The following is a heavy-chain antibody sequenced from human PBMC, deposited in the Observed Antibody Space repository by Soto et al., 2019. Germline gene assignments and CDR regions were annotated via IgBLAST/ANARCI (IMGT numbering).Heavy chain of an antibody. CDR3: ARDQGIAANLDY. V-gene: IGHV3-21*01. CDR2: IHYSGRSM. D-gene: IGHD6-13*01. Sequence: EVRLVESGGGLVKPGGSPRLSCEASGFTFSSYSMNWVRQAPGKGLEWVSTIHYSGRSMYYADSVKGRFTISRDTAKNSLYLQMNSLRAEDSAVYYCARDQGIAANLDYWGQGTLVTVSS. CDR1: GFTFSSYS. J-gene: IGHJ4*02.